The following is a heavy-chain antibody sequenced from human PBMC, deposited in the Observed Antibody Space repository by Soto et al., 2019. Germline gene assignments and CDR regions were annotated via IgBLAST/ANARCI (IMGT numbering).Heavy chain of an antibody. J-gene: IGHJ6*02. D-gene: IGHD3-16*01. CDR3: ASSAGGRFYYYYGMDV. CDR1: GGTFSSYA. V-gene: IGHV1-69*01. CDR2: IIPIFGTA. Sequence: QVQLVQSGAEVKKPGSSVKVSCKASGGTFSSYAISWVRQAPGQGLEWMGGIIPIFGTANYAQKFPGRVTITADESTSTAYMELSSLRSEDTAVYYCASSAGGRFYYYYGMDVWGQGTTVTVSS.